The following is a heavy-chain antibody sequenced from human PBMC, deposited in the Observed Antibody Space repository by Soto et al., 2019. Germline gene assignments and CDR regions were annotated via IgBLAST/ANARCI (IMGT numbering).Heavy chain of an antibody. V-gene: IGHV1-18*01. CDR1: GYTFTSYD. CDR2: ISAYNGNT. CDR3: ATYLPYCSSTSCYLLGGMDV. J-gene: IGHJ6*02. D-gene: IGHD2-2*01. Sequence: ASVKVSCKASGYTFTSYDINWVRQATGQGLEWMGWISAYNGNTNYAQKLQGRVTMTTDTSTSTAYMELRSLRSDDTAVYYCATYLPYCSSTSCYLLGGMDVWGQGTTVTVSS.